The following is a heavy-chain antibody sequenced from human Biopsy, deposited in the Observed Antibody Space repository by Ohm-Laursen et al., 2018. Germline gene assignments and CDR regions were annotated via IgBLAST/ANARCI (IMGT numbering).Heavy chain of an antibody. Sequence: SDTLSLTCTVSGGSISSDYWSWIRQTPGKGLEWIGYIYYSGSTNYNPSLKSRVTISVDTSKNQFSLKLRSVTAADTAVYYCARDDAVTVIRGLYYWGQGALVTVSS. CDR1: GGSISSDY. J-gene: IGHJ4*02. V-gene: IGHV4-59*07. CDR3: ARDDAVTVIRGLYY. CDR2: IYYSGST. D-gene: IGHD2-21*02.